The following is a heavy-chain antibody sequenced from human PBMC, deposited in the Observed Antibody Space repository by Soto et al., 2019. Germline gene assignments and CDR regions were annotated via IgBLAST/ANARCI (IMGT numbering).Heavy chain of an antibody. CDR2: IIPIFGTA. D-gene: IGHD3-3*01. V-gene: IGHV1-69*13. J-gene: IGHJ6*02. CDR1: GCTFSSYA. CDR3: AVPEVTIFGVVITPKYYYGMDV. Sequence: ASVKVSCKASGCTFSSYASSWVRQAHGQGLEWMGVIIPIFGTANYAQKFQGRVTITADEATSTAYIWLSSLRSEDTAVYYFAVPEVTIFGVVITPKYYYGMDVWGPGTRVTVSS.